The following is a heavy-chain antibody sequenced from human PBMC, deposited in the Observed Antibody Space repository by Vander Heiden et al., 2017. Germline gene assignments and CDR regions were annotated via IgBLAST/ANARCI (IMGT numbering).Heavy chain of an antibody. V-gene: IGHV4-61*01. Sequence: QVQLQESGPGLVKPSETLSLTCSVSGGSVIASKHFWSWIRQPPGKGLEWIGYSYDNGSTNYSPALKSRVAMSVDTSKNQFSLKLSFVTAADTAVYYCARWYSSTWYDYYFDYWGQGTLVAVSS. D-gene: IGHD6-13*01. CDR1: GGSVIASKHF. J-gene: IGHJ4*02. CDR2: SYDNGST. CDR3: ARWYSSTWYDYYFDY.